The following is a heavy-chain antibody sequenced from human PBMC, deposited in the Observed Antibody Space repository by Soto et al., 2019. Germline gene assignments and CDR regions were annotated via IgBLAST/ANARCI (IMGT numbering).Heavy chain of an antibody. CDR1: GFPLSTNGVG. J-gene: IGHJ4*02. V-gene: IGHV2-5*02. CDR3: AHCPRYTSGKSFDS. D-gene: IGHD3-10*01. CDR2: IYWDDGK. Sequence: QITLKESGPTLVKPTQTLTLTCTFSGFPLSTNGVGVGWIRQPPRKALDWLAVIYWDDGKRYTPSVKSRLTITNDTSKVQVVLTMTNMDTVDTPTYYCAHCPRYTSGKSFDSWGQGILVTVYS.